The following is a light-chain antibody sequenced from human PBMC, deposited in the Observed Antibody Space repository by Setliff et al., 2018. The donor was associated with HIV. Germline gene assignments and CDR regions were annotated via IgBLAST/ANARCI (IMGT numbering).Light chain of an antibody. CDR1: SSDVGAYAY. J-gene: IGLJ3*02. V-gene: IGLV2-14*03. CDR2: DVS. Sequence: QSALTQPASVPGSPGQSITISCTGTSSDVGAYAYVSWYQQHPGKVPKLMIYDVSNRPSGVSTRFSGSKSGNTASLTISGLQAEDEAHYYCISYRTTSTWVFGGGTKVTVL. CDR3: ISYRTTSTWV.